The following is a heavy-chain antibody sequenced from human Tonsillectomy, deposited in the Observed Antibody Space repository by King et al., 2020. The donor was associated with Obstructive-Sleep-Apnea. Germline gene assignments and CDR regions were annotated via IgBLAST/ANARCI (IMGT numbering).Heavy chain of an antibody. CDR1: GFTFSSYW. V-gene: IGHV3-74*01. Sequence: VQLFESGGGLVQPWGSLILSCAASGFTFSSYWMHWVRQAPGKGLVWVARINSAGSSTSYGDSVKGRFTISRANAENTVYLQMNSLRAEDTAVYYWARGSGGGYVGVYGGQGTLVNVSS. D-gene: IGHD1-26*01. J-gene: IGHJ4*02. CDR3: ARGSGGGYVGVY. CDR2: INSAGSST.